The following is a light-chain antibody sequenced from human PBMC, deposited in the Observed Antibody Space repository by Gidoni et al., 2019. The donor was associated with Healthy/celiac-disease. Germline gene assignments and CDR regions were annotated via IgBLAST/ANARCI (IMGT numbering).Light chain of an antibody. Sequence: IPMTQSPSTLSASVGDRVTITFRASQSISSWLAWYQQKPGKATKLLIYKAASLESGGPSRFSGSRSWTEVTLTISSLQPDDFATYYCQQYNSDYTCGQGTKLVIK. V-gene: IGKV1-5*03. CDR3: QQYNSDYT. CDR1: QSISSW. CDR2: KAA. J-gene: IGKJ2*01.